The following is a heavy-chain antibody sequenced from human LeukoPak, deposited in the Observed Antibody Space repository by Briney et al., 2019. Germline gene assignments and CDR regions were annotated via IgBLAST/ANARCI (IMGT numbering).Heavy chain of an antibody. CDR3: ARDKGVPYYFDY. Sequence: GASVKVSCKGSGYTFTGYYMHWVRQAPGQGLEWMGWINPNSGGTNYAQKFQGRVTMTRATSISTAYMELIRLRSDDTAVYYCARDKGVPYYFDYWGQATLVTVSS. CDR1: GYTFTGYY. J-gene: IGHJ4*02. V-gene: IGHV1-2*02. D-gene: IGHD3-10*01. CDR2: INPNSGGT.